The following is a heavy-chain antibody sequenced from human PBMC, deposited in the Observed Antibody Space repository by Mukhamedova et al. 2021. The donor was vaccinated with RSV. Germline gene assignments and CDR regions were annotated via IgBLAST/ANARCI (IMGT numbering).Heavy chain of an antibody. J-gene: IGHJ5*02. CDR3: ARARRDSSVFFDWFDP. Sequence: SYAQKFQGRVTMTRDTSTSTVYMELSSLRSEDTAVYYCARARRDSSVFFDWFDPWGQGTLVTVSS. V-gene: IGHV1-46*01. D-gene: IGHD6-6*01.